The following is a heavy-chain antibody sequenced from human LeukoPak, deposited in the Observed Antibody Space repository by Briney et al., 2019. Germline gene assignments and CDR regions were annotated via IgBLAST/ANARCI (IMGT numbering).Heavy chain of an antibody. J-gene: IGHJ4*02. D-gene: IGHD3-9*01. Sequence: GGSLRLSCAASGFTFNSYAMTWVRQAPGKGLEWISAISGSGGTTYYADSVRGRFTISRDNSKSTLSLQMNSLRAEDTAVYYCAKGLINDWSALEYWGQGTLVTVSS. CDR3: AKGLINDWSALEY. CDR1: GFTFNSYA. CDR2: ISGSGGTT. V-gene: IGHV3-23*01.